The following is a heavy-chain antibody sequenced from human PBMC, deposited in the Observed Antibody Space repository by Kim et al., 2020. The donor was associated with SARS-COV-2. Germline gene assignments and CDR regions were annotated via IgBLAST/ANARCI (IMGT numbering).Heavy chain of an antibody. CDR3: ADEEAH. V-gene: IGHV3-30*18. Sequence: GGSLRLSCAVSPFTFSDYDAHWVRQAPGKGLEWVAVISYDGSNKYYADSVKGRFTISRDNSKTTLYLQMNSLRVEDTGVYYCADEEAHWGQGTLVNVSS. CDR2: ISYDGSNK. CDR1: PFTFSDYD. J-gene: IGHJ4*02.